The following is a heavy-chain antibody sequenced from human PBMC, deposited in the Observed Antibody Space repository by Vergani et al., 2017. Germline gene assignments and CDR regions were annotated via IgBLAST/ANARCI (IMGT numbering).Heavy chain of an antibody. J-gene: IGHJ2*01. V-gene: IGHV4-61*02. Sequence: QVQLLESGPGLVKPSQTLSLTCTVSGGSISSDDYFWSWIRLPAGKGLEWIGRIYTTGSTNYNPSLSGRVSMSIDTSKKQFSLTLNSVTAADTAVYYCARGRGDNWYFDLWGRGTLVTVSS. CDR2: IYTTGST. CDR3: ARGRGDNWYFDL. CDR1: GGSISSDDYF. D-gene: IGHD3-10*01.